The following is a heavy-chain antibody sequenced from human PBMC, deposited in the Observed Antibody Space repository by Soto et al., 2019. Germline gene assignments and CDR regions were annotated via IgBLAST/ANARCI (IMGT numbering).Heavy chain of an antibody. CDR3: ARDPVRYCTNGVCYMTYWDWFDP. V-gene: IGHV1-18*01. CDR2: ISAYNGNT. Sequence: ASVKVSCKASGYTFTSYGISWVRQAPGQGLEWMGWISAYNGNTNYAQKLQGRVTMTTDTSTSTAYMELRSLRSDDTAVYYCARDPVRYCTNGVCYMTYWDWFDPWGQGTLVTSPQ. D-gene: IGHD2-8*01. CDR1: GYTFTSYG. J-gene: IGHJ5*02.